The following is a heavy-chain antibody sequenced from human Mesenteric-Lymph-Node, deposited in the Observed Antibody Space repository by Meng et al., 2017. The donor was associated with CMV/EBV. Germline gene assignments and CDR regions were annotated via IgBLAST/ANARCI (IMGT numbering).Heavy chain of an antibody. CDR3: ARTNTYYYDSSGLLFGAP. CDR2: ISGSGGST. J-gene: IGHJ5*02. CDR1: GFTFSSYS. V-gene: IGHV3-23*01. Sequence: GESLKISYAASGFTFSSYSMNWVRQAPGKGLEWVSAISGSGGSTYYADSVKGRFTISRDNSKNTLYLQMNSLRAEDTAVYYCARTNTYYYDSSGLLFGAPWGQGTLVTVSS. D-gene: IGHD3-22*01.